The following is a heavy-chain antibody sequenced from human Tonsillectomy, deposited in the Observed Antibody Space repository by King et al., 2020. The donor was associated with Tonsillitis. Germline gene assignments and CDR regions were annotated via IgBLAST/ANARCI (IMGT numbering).Heavy chain of an antibody. V-gene: IGHV4-59*02. CDR3: AGDHDTSAYASFDY. J-gene: IGHJ4*02. D-gene: IGHD3-22*01. Sequence: QLQESGPGLVKPPETLSLTCTVSGGSVSNYYWSWIRQPPGKGLEWIGYISYSGSTNYNPSLKSRVTISSDTSKNQFSLNLSPVTAADTAVYYCAGDHDTSAYASFDYWGQGTLVTVSS. CDR2: ISYSGST. CDR1: GGSVSNYY.